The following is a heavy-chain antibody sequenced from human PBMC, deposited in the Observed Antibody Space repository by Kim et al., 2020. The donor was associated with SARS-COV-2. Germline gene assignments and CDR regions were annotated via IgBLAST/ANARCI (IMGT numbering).Heavy chain of an antibody. D-gene: IGHD3-10*01. CDR3: ARDRGDYYGSGLIDY. V-gene: IGHV1-18*01. Sequence: QKLQGRVTMTTDTSTSTAYMELRSLRSDDTAVYYCARDRGDYYGSGLIDYWGQGTLVTVSS. J-gene: IGHJ4*02.